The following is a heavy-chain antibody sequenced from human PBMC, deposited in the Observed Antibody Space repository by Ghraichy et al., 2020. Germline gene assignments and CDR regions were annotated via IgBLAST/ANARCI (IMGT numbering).Heavy chain of an antibody. D-gene: IGHD2-2*01. J-gene: IGHJ5*02. V-gene: IGHV4-34*01. CDR1: GGSFSGYY. Sequence: GSLRLSCAVYGGSFSGYYWSWIRQPPGKGLEWIGEINHSGSTNYNPSLKSRVTISVDTSKNQFSLKLSSVTAADTAVYYCARGRASSTIHFDPWGQGTLVTVSS. CDR2: INHSGST. CDR3: ARGRASSTIHFDP.